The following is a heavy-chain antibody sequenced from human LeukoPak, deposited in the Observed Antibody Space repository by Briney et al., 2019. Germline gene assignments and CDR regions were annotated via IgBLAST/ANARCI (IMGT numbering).Heavy chain of an antibody. D-gene: IGHD5-18*01. CDR2: ISSSSSYI. V-gene: IGHV3-21*04. CDR3: AKERASYGVPGLFDY. CDR1: GFTFSSYS. Sequence: GGSLRLSCAASGFTFSSYSMNWVRQAPGKGLEWVSSISSSSSYIYYADSVKGRFTISRDNSKNTLYLQMNSLRAEDTAVYYCAKERASYGVPGLFDYWGQGTLVTVSS. J-gene: IGHJ4*02.